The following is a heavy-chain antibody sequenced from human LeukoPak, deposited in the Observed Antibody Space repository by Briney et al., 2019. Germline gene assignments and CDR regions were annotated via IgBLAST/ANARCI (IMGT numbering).Heavy chain of an antibody. Sequence: GESLKISGKGSGYSFASYWIGWVRQMPGKGLEWMGIIYPGDSNTRYSPSFQGQVTISADKSISTAYLQWSSLRASDTAIYYCARLGSTSGWLDYWGQGTLVTVSS. CDR2: IYPGDSNT. CDR3: ARLGSTSGWLDY. V-gene: IGHV5-51*01. CDR1: GYSFASYW. J-gene: IGHJ4*02. D-gene: IGHD6-19*01.